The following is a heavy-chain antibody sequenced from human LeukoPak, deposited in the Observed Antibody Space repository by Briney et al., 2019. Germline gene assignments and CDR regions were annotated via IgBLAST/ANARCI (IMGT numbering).Heavy chain of an antibody. CDR2: INHSGSI. CDR3: ATVASGWYPDY. J-gene: IGHJ4*02. V-gene: IGHV4-34*01. D-gene: IGHD6-19*01. Sequence: SETLSLTCTVYGGSFSGYYWSWIRQPPGRGLEWIGEINHSGSINYNPSLKSRVTISVDTSQNQFSLKLNSVTAADTAVYYCATVASGWYPDYWGQGALVTVAS. CDR1: GGSFSGYY.